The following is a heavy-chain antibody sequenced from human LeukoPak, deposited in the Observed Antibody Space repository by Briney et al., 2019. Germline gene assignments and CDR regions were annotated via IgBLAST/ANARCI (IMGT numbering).Heavy chain of an antibody. CDR2: INGDGSST. J-gene: IGHJ6*02. CDR1: GFTFSSYW. CDR3: ARGILYKYGMDV. V-gene: IGHV3-74*01. Sequence: SGGSLRLSCAASGFTFSSYWIHWVRQAPGKGLMWVSRINGDGSSTNYVDSAKGRFTISRDNAKNTLYLQMNSLRAEDTAVYYCARGILYKYGMDVWGQGTTVTVSS. D-gene: IGHD2-8*01.